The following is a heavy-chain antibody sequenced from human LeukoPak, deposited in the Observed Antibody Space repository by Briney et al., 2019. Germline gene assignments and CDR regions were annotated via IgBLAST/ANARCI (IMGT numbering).Heavy chain of an antibody. CDR2: IYTSGSN. J-gene: IGHJ5*02. CDR3: ARVAGWSWFDL. D-gene: IGHD6-19*01. CDR1: GGSISSYY. V-gene: IGHV4-4*07. Sequence: SETLSLTCNVSGGSISSYYWSWLRQPAGRGLEWIGRIYTSGSNNYNPSLKSRVTMSVDTSKNRFSLKLSSVTAADTAVYYCARVAGWSWFDLWGQGTLVTVSS.